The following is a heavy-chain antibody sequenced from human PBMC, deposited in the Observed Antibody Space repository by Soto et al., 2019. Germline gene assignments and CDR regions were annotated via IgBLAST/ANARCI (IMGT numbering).Heavy chain of an antibody. V-gene: IGHV3-30*18. Sequence: QVQLVESGGGVVQPGRSLRLSCAASGFTFSSYGMHWVRQAPGKGLEWVAVISYDGSNKYYADSVKGRFTISRDNSKNTLYLQMNSLRAEDTAVYYCAKDRATVVIDAFDIWGQGTMVTVSS. CDR3: AKDRATVVIDAFDI. CDR2: ISYDGSNK. D-gene: IGHD4-17*01. J-gene: IGHJ3*02. CDR1: GFTFSSYG.